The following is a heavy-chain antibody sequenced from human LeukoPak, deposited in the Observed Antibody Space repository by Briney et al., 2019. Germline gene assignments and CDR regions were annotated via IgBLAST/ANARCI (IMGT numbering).Heavy chain of an antibody. Sequence: ASVKVSCKASGYTFTSYDINWVRQVTGQGLEWMGWMNPNSGDTGYAQKFQGRVNMTRNTSISTAYMELSSLRSDDTAVYYCARDLNDDDYWGQGTLVTISS. J-gene: IGHJ4*02. CDR3: ARDLNDDDY. CDR1: GYTFTSYD. V-gene: IGHV1-8*02. D-gene: IGHD1-1*01. CDR2: MNPNSGDT.